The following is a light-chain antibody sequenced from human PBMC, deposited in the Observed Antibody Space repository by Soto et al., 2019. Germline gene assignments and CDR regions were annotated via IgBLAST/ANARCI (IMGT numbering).Light chain of an antibody. V-gene: IGKV3-11*01. CDR1: QGVTTN. J-gene: IGKJ4*01. CDR3: QQRSNWPPVT. CDR2: DVS. Sequence: EIVMTQSPATLSVSPWERATLSCRAGQGVTTNFAWYQQKSGQSPRLLIYDVSIRATGVPARFSGTGSETDFTLTISSLEPEDFAVYYCQQRSNWPPVTFGGGTKVDIK.